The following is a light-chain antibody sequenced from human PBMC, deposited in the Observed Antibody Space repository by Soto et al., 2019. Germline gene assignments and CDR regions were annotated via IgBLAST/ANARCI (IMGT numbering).Light chain of an antibody. J-gene: IGLJ2*01. V-gene: IGLV2-14*03. CDR1: SSDVGAYNY. CDR2: DVS. Sequence: QSVLTQPASVSGSPGQSITISCTGTSSDVGAYNYVSWYQQHPGKAPQLMIYDVSNRPSGLSNRFSGSKSGNTASLTISGLQAEDEADYYCTSYTRTSTVIFGGGTKVTVL. CDR3: TSYTRTSTVI.